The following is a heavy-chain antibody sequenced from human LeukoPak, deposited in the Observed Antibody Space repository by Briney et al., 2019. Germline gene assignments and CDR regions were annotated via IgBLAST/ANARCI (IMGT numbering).Heavy chain of an antibody. CDR1: GYTFTGYY. Sequence: ASVKVSCKASGYTFTGYYMHWVRQAPGQGLNWMGWINPDSGGTHYAQNFQGRVTMTRDTSISTAYMELSRLRSDDTAVYYCARPFIETPSLGALDYWGQGTLVTVSS. J-gene: IGHJ4*02. CDR2: INPDSGGT. CDR3: ARPFIETPSLGALDY. D-gene: IGHD4-23*01. V-gene: IGHV1-2*02.